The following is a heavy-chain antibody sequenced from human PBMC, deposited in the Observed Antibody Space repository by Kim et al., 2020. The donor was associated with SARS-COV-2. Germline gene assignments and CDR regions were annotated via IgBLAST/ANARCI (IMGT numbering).Heavy chain of an antibody. CDR1: GYTFTSYY. CDR2: INPSGGST. CDR3: AREGIVAKKAKYYFDY. D-gene: IGHD5-12*01. Sequence: ASVKVSCKASGYTFTSYYMHWVRQAPGQGLEWMGIINPSGGSTSYAQKFQGRVTMTRDTSTSTVYMELSSLRSEDTAVYYCAREGIVAKKAKYYFDYWGQGTLVTVSS. J-gene: IGHJ4*02. V-gene: IGHV1-46*01.